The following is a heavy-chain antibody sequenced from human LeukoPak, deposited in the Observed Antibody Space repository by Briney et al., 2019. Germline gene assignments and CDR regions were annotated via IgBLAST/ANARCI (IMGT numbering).Heavy chain of an antibody. CDR1: GGTFSSYA. Sequence: SVKVSCKASGGTFSSYAISWVRRAPGQGLEWMGGIIPIFGTANYAQKFQGRVTITADESTSTAYMELSSLRSEDTAVYYCARGQQWLVVWFDPWGQGTLVTVSS. J-gene: IGHJ5*02. D-gene: IGHD6-19*01. V-gene: IGHV1-69*13. CDR3: ARGQQWLVVWFDP. CDR2: IIPIFGTA.